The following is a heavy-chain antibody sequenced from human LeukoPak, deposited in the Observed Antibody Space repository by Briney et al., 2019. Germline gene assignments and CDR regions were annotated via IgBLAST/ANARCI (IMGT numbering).Heavy chain of an antibody. J-gene: IGHJ4*02. CDR2: ISSSGSTI. CDR1: GFTFSDYY. Sequence: PGGSLRLSCAASGFTFSDYYMSWIRQAPGKGLGWVSYISSSGSTIYYADSVKGRFTISRDNAKNSLYLQMNSLRAEDTAVYYCARDPSVPYYSNYAGDYWGQGTLVTVSS. CDR3: ARDPSVPYYSNYAGDY. D-gene: IGHD4-11*01. V-gene: IGHV3-11*04.